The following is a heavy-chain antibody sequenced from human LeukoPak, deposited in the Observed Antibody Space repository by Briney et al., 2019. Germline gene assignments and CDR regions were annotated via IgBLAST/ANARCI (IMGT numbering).Heavy chain of an antibody. CDR2: TRNKANSYAT. J-gene: IGHJ4*02. CDR3: VGGLIAASGN. D-gene: IGHD2-15*01. Sequence: PGGSLRLSCSASGFTFSDHYMAWVRQAPAKGLELVGRTRNKANSYATEYAASVKGRFTISRDNLKNSVYLEMNSLRVEDTDMYYCVGGLIAASGNWGQGTLVTVSS. CDR1: GFTFSDHY. V-gene: IGHV3-72*01.